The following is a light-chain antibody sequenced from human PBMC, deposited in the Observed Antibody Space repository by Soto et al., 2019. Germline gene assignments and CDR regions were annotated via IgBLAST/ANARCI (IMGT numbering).Light chain of an antibody. V-gene: IGKV4-1*01. CDR1: QSVLYSSNNKNY. CDR3: QQYYSIPLT. J-gene: IGKJ4*01. Sequence: DIVMTQSPDSLAVSLGERATINCKSSQSVLYSSNNKNYLAWYQRKAGQPPKLLISWASIRESGVPDRFSGSGSGTDFTLTISSLQAEDVAVYYCQQYYSIPLTFGGGTKVEIK. CDR2: WAS.